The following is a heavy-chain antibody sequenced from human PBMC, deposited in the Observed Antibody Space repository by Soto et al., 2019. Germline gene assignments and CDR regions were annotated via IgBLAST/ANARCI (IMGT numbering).Heavy chain of an antibody. CDR3: ARSYYYDSSGYPYYYYYYGMDV. CDR1: GGSISSYY. V-gene: IGHV4-59*01. D-gene: IGHD3-22*01. J-gene: IGHJ6*02. Sequence: SETLSLTCTVSGGSISSYYWSWIRQPPGKGLEWIGYIYYSGSTNYNPSLKSRVTISVDTSKNQFSLKLSSVTAADTAVYYCARSYYYDSSGYPYYYYYYGMDVWGQGTTVTVSS. CDR2: IYYSGST.